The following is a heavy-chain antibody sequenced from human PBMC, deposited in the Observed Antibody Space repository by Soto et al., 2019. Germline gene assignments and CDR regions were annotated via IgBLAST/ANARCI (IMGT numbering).Heavy chain of an antibody. Sequence: SETLSLTCTVSGGSMRNYFWTWIRQPPGQGLEWIGYIHYSGTTSFFPSYNPSLRSRVTISEDTSKNQFSLKLLSVTTADTAVYFCAAGEASSRNLAPYYLDFWGQGTLVTVSS. CDR3: AAGEASSRNLAPYYLDF. V-gene: IGHV4-59*01. CDR1: GGSMRNYF. CDR2: IHYSGTT. D-gene: IGHD6-13*01. J-gene: IGHJ4*02.